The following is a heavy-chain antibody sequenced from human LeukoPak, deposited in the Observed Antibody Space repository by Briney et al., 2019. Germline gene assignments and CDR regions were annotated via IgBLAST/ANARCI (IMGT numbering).Heavy chain of an antibody. CDR3: ASRSGHAGSDVFDI. V-gene: IGHV1-18*01. J-gene: IGHJ3*02. CDR2: ISAYNGNT. Sequence: GASVKVSCKASGYTFTSYGISWVRQAPGQGLEWMGWISAYNGNTNYAQKLQGRVTMTTDTSTSTAYMELRSLRSDDTAVYYCASRSGHAGSDVFDIWGQGTMVIVSS. D-gene: IGHD6-25*01. CDR1: GYTFTSYG.